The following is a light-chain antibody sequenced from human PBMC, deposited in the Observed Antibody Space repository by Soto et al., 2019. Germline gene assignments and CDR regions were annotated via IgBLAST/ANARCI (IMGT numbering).Light chain of an antibody. Sequence: EIVLTQSPATLSLSPVARATLSCRASQSVSSYLAWYQQKPGQAPRLLIYDASNRATGIPARFSGSGSGTDFTLTISSLEPEDFAVYYCQQRSNWPGTFGPGTKVDIK. CDR2: DAS. J-gene: IGKJ3*01. V-gene: IGKV3-11*01. CDR3: QQRSNWPGT. CDR1: QSVSSY.